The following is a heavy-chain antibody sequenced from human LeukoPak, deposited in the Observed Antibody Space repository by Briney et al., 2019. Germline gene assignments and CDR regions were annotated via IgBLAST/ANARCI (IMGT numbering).Heavy chain of an antibody. J-gene: IGHJ3*02. Sequence: ASVKFSCRASGYTFTGYYMHWVRQAPGQGLEWMGWINPNSGATNYAQKFQGRVTMTDDISTDIAYMDLSSLRSEDTAVYYCTTGLRNAFDIWGQGTMVTVSS. CDR2: INPNSGAT. V-gene: IGHV1-2*02. CDR1: GYTFTGYY. D-gene: IGHD3-16*01. CDR3: TTGLRNAFDI.